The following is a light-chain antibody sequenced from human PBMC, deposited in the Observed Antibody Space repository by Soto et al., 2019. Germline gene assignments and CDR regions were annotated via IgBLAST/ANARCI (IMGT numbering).Light chain of an antibody. CDR2: GAS. CDR1: QDISRW. Sequence: DIQMTQSPSAVSASVGDRVTITCRASQDISRWLAWYQQKPGRAPKLLISGASSLHTGVPLRFSGSGSGTYFTLTISSLQPEDFATYYCHQANSFPFTFGPGTRWIS. J-gene: IGKJ3*01. CDR3: HQANSFPFT. V-gene: IGKV1-12*01.